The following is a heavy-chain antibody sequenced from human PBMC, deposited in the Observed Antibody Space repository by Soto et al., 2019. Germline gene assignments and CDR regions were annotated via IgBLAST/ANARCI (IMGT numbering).Heavy chain of an antibody. D-gene: IGHD3-22*01. CDR2: ISAYNGNT. CDR1: GYTFTSYG. J-gene: IGHJ5*02. Sequence: ASLKLSCKASGYTFTSYGISWVRQAPGQGLEWMGWISAYNGNTNYAQKLQGRVTMTTDTSTSTAYMELRSLRSDDTAVYYCARVASSGYSGFDPWGQGTLVTVSS. CDR3: ARVASSGYSGFDP. V-gene: IGHV1-18*01.